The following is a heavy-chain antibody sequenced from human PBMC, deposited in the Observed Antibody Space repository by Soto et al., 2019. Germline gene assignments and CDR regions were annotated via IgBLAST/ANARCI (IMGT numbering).Heavy chain of an antibody. CDR3: ARVMWGGYYGLGYYYGIDC. V-gene: IGHV4-34*01. J-gene: IGHJ6*02. Sequence: SQNLCLTCAFYGGSFSGYYWSWIRQPPGKGLEWIGEINHSGSTNYNPSPNSRVTISVATSKNQFSLKLSSVTAADTAVYYCARVMWGGYYGLGYYYGIDCCDQGNTVT. D-gene: IGHD3-10*01. CDR2: INHSGST. CDR1: GGSFSGYY.